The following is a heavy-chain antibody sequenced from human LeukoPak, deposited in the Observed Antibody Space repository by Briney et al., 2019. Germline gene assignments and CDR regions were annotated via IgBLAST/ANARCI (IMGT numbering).Heavy chain of an antibody. Sequence: ASVKVSCKASGYTFTSYGISWVRQAPGQGLEWMGWISAYNGNTNYAQKLQGRVTMTTDTSTSTAYMELSSLRSEDTAVYYCARAPRDIVVVTAPGIDYWGQGTLVTVSS. V-gene: IGHV1-18*01. J-gene: IGHJ4*02. CDR3: ARAPRDIVVVTAPGIDY. CDR1: GYTFTSYG. D-gene: IGHD2-21*02. CDR2: ISAYNGNT.